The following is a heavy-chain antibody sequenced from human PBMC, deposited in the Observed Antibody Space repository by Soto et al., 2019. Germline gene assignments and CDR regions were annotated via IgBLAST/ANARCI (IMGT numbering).Heavy chain of an antibody. CDR2: IDPSDSYT. D-gene: IGHD3-22*01. CDR1: EYSFTSYW. V-gene: IGHV5-10-1*01. J-gene: IGHJ6*02. Sequence: GESLKISCKGSEYSFTSYWISWVRQMPGKGLEWMGRIDPSDSYTNYSPSFQGHVTISADKSISTAYLQWSSLKASDTAMYYCASVGDSSGYYSDYYYAMDVWGQGTTLTVS. CDR3: ASVGDSSGYYSDYYYAMDV.